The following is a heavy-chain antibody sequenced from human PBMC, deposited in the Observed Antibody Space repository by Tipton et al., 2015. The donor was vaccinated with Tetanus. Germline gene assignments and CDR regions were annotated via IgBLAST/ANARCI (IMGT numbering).Heavy chain of an antibody. CDR2: IFPQFGTS. Sequence: QSGAEVKKPGSSVRVSCKTSGGTFNSYAISWVRQAPGQGLEWMGGIFPQFGTSNYAPKFQGRVTITADESTNAVHLEFFSLRSGDTAVYFCARQSASWNFYFDYWGQGTLVIVSS. CDR1: GGTFNSYA. CDR3: ARQSASWNFYFDY. V-gene: IGHV1-69*01. J-gene: IGHJ4*02. D-gene: IGHD1-7*01.